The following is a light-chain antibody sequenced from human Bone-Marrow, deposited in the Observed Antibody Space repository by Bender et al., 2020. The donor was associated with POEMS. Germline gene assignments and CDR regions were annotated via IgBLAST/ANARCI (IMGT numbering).Light chain of an antibody. J-gene: IGLJ1*01. CDR1: SDNY. Sequence: QSALTQPASLSGSPGQSITISCTGISDNYVSWYQQHPGKAPKLMLFDVSNRPSGVSNRFSGSKSGNTASLTISGLQSEDEADYFCGSYTSSSTLDYVFGTGTKVTVL. CDR3: GSYTSSSTLDYV. V-gene: IGLV2-14*03. CDR2: DVS.